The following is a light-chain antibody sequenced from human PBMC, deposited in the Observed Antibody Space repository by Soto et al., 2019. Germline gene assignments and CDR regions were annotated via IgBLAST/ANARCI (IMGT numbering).Light chain of an antibody. Sequence: QSVLTQPPSASGTPGQRVTISCSGSSTNIGSNTVNCYQQHPGTAPKLLIYSNIQRPSGVADRCSGSKTGTSASLAISGLQSEDEADDYCAAWDDSRNGWVFGGGTKLTVL. CDR3: AAWDDSRNGWV. J-gene: IGLJ3*02. V-gene: IGLV1-44*01. CDR2: SNI. CDR1: STNIGSNT.